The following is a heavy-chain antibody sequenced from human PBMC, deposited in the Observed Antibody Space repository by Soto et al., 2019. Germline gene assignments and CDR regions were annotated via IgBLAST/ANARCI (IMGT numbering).Heavy chain of an antibody. CDR2: IKGDGSST. J-gene: IGHJ6*02. CDR3: ATERWLQNNSQYFYYGMEV. Sequence: EVQLVESGGGLVQPGGSLRLSCAASGFTFSSYWMLWVRQAPGKGLVWVSSIKGDGSSTNYADSVKGRFTISRYNGKNTLYLQMNSLRAEDTAVYYCATERWLQNNSQYFYYGMEVWGRGTMVTVSS. CDR1: GFTFSSYW. D-gene: IGHD5-12*01. V-gene: IGHV3-74*01.